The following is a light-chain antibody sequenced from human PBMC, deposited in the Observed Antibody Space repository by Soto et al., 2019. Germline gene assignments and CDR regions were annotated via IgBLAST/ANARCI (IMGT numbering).Light chain of an antibody. CDR3: GTWDSSLSAL. Sequence: QSVLTQPPSVSVAPGQKVTISCSGSSSNIGNNYVSWYQHLPGTAPKLLIYDNNKRPSGIPDRFSGSKSGTSATLGITGLQTGDEADYYCGTWDSSLSALFGGGTKLTVL. CDR2: DNN. J-gene: IGLJ2*01. V-gene: IGLV1-51*01. CDR1: SSNIGNNY.